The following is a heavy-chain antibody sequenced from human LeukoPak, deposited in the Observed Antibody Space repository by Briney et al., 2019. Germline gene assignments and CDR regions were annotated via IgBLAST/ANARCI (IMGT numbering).Heavy chain of an antibody. V-gene: IGHV1-69*06. CDR1: GGTFSSYA. J-gene: IGHJ5*02. Sequence: SVKVSCKASGGTFSSYAISWVRQAPGQGLEWMGGIIPIFGTANYAQKFQGRVTITADKSTSTAYMELSSLRSEDTAVYYCARDFPIQIWTRTPWFDPWGQGTLVTVSS. D-gene: IGHD5-18*01. CDR3: ARDFPIQIWTRTPWFDP. CDR2: IIPIFGTA.